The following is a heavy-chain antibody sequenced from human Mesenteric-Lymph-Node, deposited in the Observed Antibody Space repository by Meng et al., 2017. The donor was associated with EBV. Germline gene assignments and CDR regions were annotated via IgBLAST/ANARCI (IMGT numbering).Heavy chain of an antibody. CDR1: GFTFSTYA. Sequence: VQAVGFGGGVVQPGRSLRLSCAASGFTFSTYALHWVRQAPGRGLEWVAVIWSDGRNKYYADSVKGRFTISRDNSENTLYLQMNSQRAEDTAVYYCATSIAAAGIFDYWGQGTLVTVSS. CDR2: IWSDGRNK. D-gene: IGHD6-13*01. CDR3: ATSIAAAGIFDY. J-gene: IGHJ4*02. V-gene: IGHV3-33*01.